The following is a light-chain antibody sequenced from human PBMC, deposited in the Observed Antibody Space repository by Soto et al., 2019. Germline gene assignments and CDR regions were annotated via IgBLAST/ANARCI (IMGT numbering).Light chain of an antibody. CDR2: EVS. V-gene: IGLV2-8*01. CDR1: SSDVGGYNY. CDR3: SSYAGSNNIVV. J-gene: IGLJ2*01. Sequence: QSALTQPPSASGSPGQSVTISCTGTSSDVGGYNYVSWYQQHPGKAPKLMIYEVSKRPSGVPYRFSGSKSGNTASLTVSGLQAEDEADYYCSSYAGSNNIVVFGGGTKLTVL.